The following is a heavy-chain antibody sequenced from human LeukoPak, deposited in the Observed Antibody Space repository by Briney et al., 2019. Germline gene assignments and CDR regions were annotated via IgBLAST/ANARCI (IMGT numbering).Heavy chain of an antibody. CDR3: ARHFPYASGSLWGVSYMDV. Sequence: GESLKILCKGSGYRFTSYWIGWVRQMPGKGLEWRGIIYPGDSVTRYSPSFQGQVTISADKSISTAYLQWSSLKASDTAMYYCARHFPYASGSLWGVSYMDVWGKGTTVTVSS. CDR2: IYPGDSVT. D-gene: IGHD3-10*01. J-gene: IGHJ6*03. CDR1: GYRFTSYW. V-gene: IGHV5-51*01.